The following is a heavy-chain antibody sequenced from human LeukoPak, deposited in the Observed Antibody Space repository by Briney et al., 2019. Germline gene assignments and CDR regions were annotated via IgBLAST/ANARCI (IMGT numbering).Heavy chain of an antibody. CDR1: GYTFSDFG. D-gene: IGHD3-22*01. CDR3: ARDCDRSGYYCY. CDR2: ISTYNGNT. J-gene: IGHJ4*02. Sequence: ASVKVSCKASGYTFSDFGISWVRQAPGQGLEWKGWISTYNGNTNYAQKLQGRVAINTDTSTSTAYMELRSLRSDDTAVYYCARDCDRSGYYCYWGQGTLVTVSS. V-gene: IGHV1-18*01.